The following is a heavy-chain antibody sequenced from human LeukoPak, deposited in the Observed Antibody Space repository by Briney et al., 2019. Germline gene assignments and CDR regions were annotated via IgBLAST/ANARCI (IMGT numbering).Heavy chain of an antibody. CDR2: ISSSGSTI. Sequence: GGSLRLSCAASGFTFSSYEMNWVRQAPGKGLEWVSYISSSGSTIYYADSVKGRFTISRDNAKDSLYLQMNSLRAEDTAVYYCARPYCSGGSCYPQSYYFDYWGQGTLVTVSS. V-gene: IGHV3-48*03. J-gene: IGHJ4*02. CDR1: GFTFSSYE. CDR3: ARPYCSGGSCYPQSYYFDY. D-gene: IGHD2-15*01.